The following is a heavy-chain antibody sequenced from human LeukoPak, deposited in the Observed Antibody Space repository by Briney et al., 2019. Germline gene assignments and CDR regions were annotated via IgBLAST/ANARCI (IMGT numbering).Heavy chain of an antibody. Sequence: PSETLSLTCTVSHYSISNGHYWGWIRQPPGKGLEWIGSIYHSGSTYHNPSLKSRVTISVDTSKNQFSLKLSSVTAADTAVYYCARGDSSGWYYFDYWGQGTLVTVSS. CDR3: ARGDSSGWYYFDY. V-gene: IGHV4-38-2*02. CDR2: IYHSGST. D-gene: IGHD6-19*01. CDR1: HYSISNGHY. J-gene: IGHJ4*02.